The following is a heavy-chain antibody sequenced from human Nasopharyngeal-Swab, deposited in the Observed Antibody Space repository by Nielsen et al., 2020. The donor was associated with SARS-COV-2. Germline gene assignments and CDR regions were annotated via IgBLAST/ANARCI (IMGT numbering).Heavy chain of an antibody. V-gene: IGHV3-53*01. CDR3: ARVAAGGFDRYSRYYGMDV. CDR2: IYSGGST. J-gene: IGHJ6*02. D-gene: IGHD3-9*01. Sequence: GGSLRLSCAASGFTVSSNYMSWVRQAPGKGLEWVSVIYSGGSTYYADSVKGRFTISRDNSKNTLYLQMNSLRAEDTAVYYCARVAAGGFDRYSRYYGMDVWGQGTTVTVSS. CDR1: GFTVSSNY.